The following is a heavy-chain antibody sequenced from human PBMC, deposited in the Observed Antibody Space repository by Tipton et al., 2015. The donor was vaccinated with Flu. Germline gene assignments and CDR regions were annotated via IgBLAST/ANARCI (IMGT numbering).Heavy chain of an antibody. Sequence: TLSLTCTVSGGSISSGSYYWSWIRQPAGKGLEWIGRIYTSGSTNYNPSLKSRVTISVDMSKNQFSLKLSSVTAADTAVYYCAREGFDSSGYRAGDAFDIWGQGTMVTVSS. CDR3: AREGFDSSGYRAGDAFDI. J-gene: IGHJ3*02. D-gene: IGHD3-22*01. CDR1: GGSISSGSYY. V-gene: IGHV4-61*02. CDR2: IYTSGST.